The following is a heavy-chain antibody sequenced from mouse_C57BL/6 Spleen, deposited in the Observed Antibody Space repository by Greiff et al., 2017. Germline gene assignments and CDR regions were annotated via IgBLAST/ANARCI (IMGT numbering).Heavy chain of an antibody. CDR2: INPGSGGT. Sequence: QVQLQQSGAELVRPGTSVKVSCKASGYAFTNYLIEWVKQRPGQGLEWIGVINPGSGGTNYNEKFKGKATLAADKSSSTAYMQLSILTSEDAAVYFSARSWDGNWDFDYWGQGTTLTVSS. D-gene: IGHD2-1*01. V-gene: IGHV1-54*01. CDR3: ARSWDGNWDFDY. CDR1: GYAFTNYL. J-gene: IGHJ2*01.